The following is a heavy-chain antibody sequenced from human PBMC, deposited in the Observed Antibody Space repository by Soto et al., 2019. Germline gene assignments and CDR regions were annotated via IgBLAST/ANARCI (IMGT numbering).Heavy chain of an antibody. Sequence: ASVKVSCKASGYTFTSYDINWVRQATGQGLEWMGWMNPNSGNTGYAQKFQGRVTMTRNTSISTACMELSSLRSEDTAVYYCARASGGNHRDAFDIWGQGTMVTVSS. CDR1: GYTFTSYD. D-gene: IGHD2-15*01. CDR3: ARASGGNHRDAFDI. V-gene: IGHV1-8*01. J-gene: IGHJ3*02. CDR2: MNPNSGNT.